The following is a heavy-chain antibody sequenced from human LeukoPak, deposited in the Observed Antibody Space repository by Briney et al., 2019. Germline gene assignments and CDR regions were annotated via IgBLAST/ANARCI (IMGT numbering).Heavy chain of an antibody. CDR3: ARGGYYAPAPDAFDI. D-gene: IGHD3-10*01. Sequence: GGSLRLSCAASGFTFSSYWMSWGRQAPGKGLEWVANIKQDGSEKYYVDSVKGRFTISRDNTKNSLYLQMNSLRAEDTAVYYCARGGYYAPAPDAFDIWGQGTMVTVSS. J-gene: IGHJ3*02. V-gene: IGHV3-7*01. CDR2: IKQDGSEK. CDR1: GFTFSSYW.